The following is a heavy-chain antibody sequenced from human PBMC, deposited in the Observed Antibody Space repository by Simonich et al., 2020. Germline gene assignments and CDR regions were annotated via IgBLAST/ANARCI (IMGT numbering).Heavy chain of an antibody. V-gene: IGHV4-34*01. D-gene: IGHD6-13*01. CDR2: INHSGST. Sequence: QVQLQQWGAGLLKPSEPLSLTCAVYGGSFSGYYWSWIRQPPGKGLEWIGEINHSGSTNDNPSLKSQVTISGDTSKNQFSLKLSSVTAADTAVYYCARGLRVAAAGTAFQHWGQGTLVTVSS. CDR1: GGSFSGYY. J-gene: IGHJ1*01. CDR3: ARGLRVAAAGTAFQH.